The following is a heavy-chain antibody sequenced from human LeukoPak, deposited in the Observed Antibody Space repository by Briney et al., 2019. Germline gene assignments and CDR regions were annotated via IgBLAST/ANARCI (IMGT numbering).Heavy chain of an antibody. CDR3: ARQRWDDSGSYFDY. CDR2: IWYDGSNK. Sequence: PGGSLRLSCAASGFTFSSYGMHWVRQAPGKGLEWVAVIWYDGSNKYYADSVKGRFTISRDNSKNTLYLQMNSLRAEVTAVYYCARQRWDDSGSYFDYWGQGTLVTVSS. V-gene: IGHV3-33*01. D-gene: IGHD1-26*01. CDR1: GFTFSSYG. J-gene: IGHJ4*02.